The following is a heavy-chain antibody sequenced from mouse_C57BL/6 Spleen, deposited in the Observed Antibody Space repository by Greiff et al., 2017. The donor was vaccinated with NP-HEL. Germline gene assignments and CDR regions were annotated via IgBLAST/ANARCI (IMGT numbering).Heavy chain of an antibody. CDR2: IHPNSGST. V-gene: IGHV1-64*01. D-gene: IGHD2-4*01. J-gene: IGHJ2*01. CDR3: ARSHYDYDGGYFDY. CDR1: GYTFTSYW. Sequence: QVQLKQPGAELVKPGASVKLSCKASGYTFTSYWMHWVKQRPGQGLEWIGMIHPNSGSTNYNEKFKSKATLTVDKSSSTAYMQLSSLTSEDSAVYYCARSHYDYDGGYFDYWGQGTTLTVSS.